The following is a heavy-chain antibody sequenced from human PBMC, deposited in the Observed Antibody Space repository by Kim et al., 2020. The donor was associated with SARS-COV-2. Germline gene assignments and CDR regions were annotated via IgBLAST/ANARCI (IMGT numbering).Heavy chain of an antibody. Sequence: GESLKISCQDSGYSFATSWIAWVRQMPGKGLEWMGMIHPGGSDIRYSPAFQGQVTISADNSISTAYLLWTSLKASDTAIYYCARSKNYDYTSQYYFDYWALGTLVTVSS. D-gene: IGHD4-4*01. CDR2: IHPGGSDI. CDR1: GYSFATSW. V-gene: IGHV5-51*01. CDR3: ARSKNYDYTSQYYFDY. J-gene: IGHJ4*02.